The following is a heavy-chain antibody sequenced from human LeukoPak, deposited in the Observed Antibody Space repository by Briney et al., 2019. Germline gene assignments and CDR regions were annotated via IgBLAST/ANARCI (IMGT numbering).Heavy chain of an antibody. CDR3: ARDHGSGSTDYFDY. Sequence: GGSLRLSCAASGFTFDDYAMHWVRQAPGKGLEWVSGISWNSGSIGYADSVKGRFTIFRDNAKNSLYLQMKSLRVEDTAVYYCARDHGSGSTDYFDYWGQGTLVTVSS. CDR1: GFTFDDYA. D-gene: IGHD3-22*01. V-gene: IGHV3-9*01. CDR2: ISWNSGSI. J-gene: IGHJ4*02.